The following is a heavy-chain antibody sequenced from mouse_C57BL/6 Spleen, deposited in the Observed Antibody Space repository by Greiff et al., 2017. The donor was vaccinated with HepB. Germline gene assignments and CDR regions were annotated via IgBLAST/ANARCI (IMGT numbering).Heavy chain of an antibody. CDR1: GFTFSDYY. CDR2: INYDGSST. J-gene: IGHJ1*03. V-gene: IGHV5-16*01. D-gene: IGHD4-1*01. CDR3: ARDGNWDRYFDV. Sequence: EVMLVESEGGLVQPGSSMKLSCTASGFTFSDYYMAWVRQVPEKGLEWVANINYDGSSTYYLDSLKSRFIISRDNAKNILYLQMSSLKSEDTATYYCARDGNWDRYFDVWGTRTTVTVSS.